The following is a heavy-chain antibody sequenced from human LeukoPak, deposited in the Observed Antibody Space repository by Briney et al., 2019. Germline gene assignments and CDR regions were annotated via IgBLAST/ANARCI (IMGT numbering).Heavy chain of an antibody. CDR1: GGSISSYY. CDR2: IYYSGST. Sequence: PSETLSLTCTVSGGSISSYYWSWIRQPPGKGLEWIGYIYYSGSTNYNPSLKSRVTISVDTSKNQFSLKLSSVTAADTAVYYCARQNKIMITFGGVIVNWSDPWGQGTLVTVSS. CDR3: ARQNKIMITFGGVIVNWSDP. V-gene: IGHV4-59*08. D-gene: IGHD3-16*02. J-gene: IGHJ5*02.